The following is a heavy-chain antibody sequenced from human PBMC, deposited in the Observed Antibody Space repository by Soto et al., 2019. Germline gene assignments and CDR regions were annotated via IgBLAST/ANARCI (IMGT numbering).Heavy chain of an antibody. J-gene: IGHJ5*02. CDR1: GYTFTSYY. D-gene: IGHD2-21*01. CDR3: ARGLVIAYQRYTWFDP. V-gene: IGHV1-46*01. Sequence: ASVKVSCKASGYTFTSYYMHWVRQAPGQGLEWMGIINPSGGRTSYGQKFQCRVTMTSDTSKSTVYMELRSLRSDHTAVYYCARGLVIAYQRYTWFDPWGQGTLVTVSS. CDR2: INPSGGRT.